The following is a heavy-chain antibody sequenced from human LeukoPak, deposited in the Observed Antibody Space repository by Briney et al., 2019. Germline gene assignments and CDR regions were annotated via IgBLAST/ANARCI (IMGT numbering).Heavy chain of an antibody. CDR3: ARVSTLALHYYGMDV. CDR1: GGSVSSGSYY. D-gene: IGHD6-13*01. J-gene: IGHJ6*02. Sequence: SETLSLTCTVSGGSVSSGSYYWSWIRQPPGKGLEWIGYIYYSGSTNYNPSLKSRVTISVDTSKNQFSLKLGSVTAADTAVYYCARVSTLALHYYGMDVWGQGTTVTVSS. CDR2: IYYSGST. V-gene: IGHV4-61*01.